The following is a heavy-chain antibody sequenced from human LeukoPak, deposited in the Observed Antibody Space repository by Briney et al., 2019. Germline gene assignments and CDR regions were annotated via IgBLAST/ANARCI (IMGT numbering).Heavy chain of an antibody. D-gene: IGHD3-9*01. V-gene: IGHV5-51*01. CDR2: IYPGDSDT. Sequence: GESLKISCKGSGYSFTSYWIGWLRQMPGKGLEWMGIIYPGDSDTRYSPSFQGQVTISADKSISTAYLQWSSLKASDTAMYYCAISLRYFDWLFQGGAFDIWGQGTMVTVSS. CDR1: GYSFTSYW. J-gene: IGHJ3*02. CDR3: AISLRYFDWLFQGGAFDI.